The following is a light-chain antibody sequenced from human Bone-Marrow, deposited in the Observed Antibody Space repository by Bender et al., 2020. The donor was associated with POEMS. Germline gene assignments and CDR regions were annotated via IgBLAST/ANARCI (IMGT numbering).Light chain of an antibody. CDR1: SSDVGAYNS. V-gene: IGLV2-14*03. CDR3: TSYTSSSTLV. CDR2: DVS. J-gene: IGLJ3*02. Sequence: QSALTQPASVSGSPGQSITISCTGTSSDVGAYNSVSWYQHHPGKAPKLMIYDVSNRPSGVSNRFSASKSGNTASLTISGLQTEDEAHYYCTSYTSSSTLVFGGGTKLTVL.